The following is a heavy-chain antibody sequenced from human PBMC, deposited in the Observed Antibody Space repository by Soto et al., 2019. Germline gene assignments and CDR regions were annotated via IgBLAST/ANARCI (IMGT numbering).Heavy chain of an antibody. V-gene: IGHV1-8*01. D-gene: IGHD4-17*01. CDR1: GYILTSYE. CDR3: ASSTVTTSIF. J-gene: IGHJ4*02. Sequence: QVQLVQSGAEVKKPGASVKVSCKASGYILTSYEINWVRQATGQGLEWMGWMNPKSGNTGYAQKFQGRVTMTRNTSISTAYMELSSVRSEDTAVYYCASSTVTTSIFWGQGTLVTVSS. CDR2: MNPKSGNT.